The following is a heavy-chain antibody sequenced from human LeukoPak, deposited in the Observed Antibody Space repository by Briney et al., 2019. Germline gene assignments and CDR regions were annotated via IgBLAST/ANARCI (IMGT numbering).Heavy chain of an antibody. CDR1: GFTFSSYS. CDR3: ARGWFGEFPFDY. V-gene: IGHV3-21*01. J-gene: IGHJ4*02. CDR2: ISTSSSYI. D-gene: IGHD3-10*01. Sequence: GGSLRLSCTASGFTFSSYSMNWVRQAPGKGLEWVSSISTSSSYIYYADSVKGRFTISRDNARNSLYLQMNTLRAEDTAVYYCARGWFGEFPFDYWGQGTLVTVSS.